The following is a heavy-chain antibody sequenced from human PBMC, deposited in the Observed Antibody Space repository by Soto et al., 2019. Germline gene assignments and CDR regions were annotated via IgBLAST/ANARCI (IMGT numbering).Heavy chain of an antibody. V-gene: IGHV1-69*12. CDR3: ASPPTIPHVISSGMDV. CDR1: GGTFDNSV. D-gene: IGHD6-6*01. Sequence: QVQLVQSGAEVKKPGSSVKVSCKTSGGTFDNSVLSWVRQAPGQGHAWMGGIAPIFGTTTYAQKFQGRVTSTADEATSTAYMELTSLRFEDTAVYFCASPPTIPHVISSGMDVWGQGTTVTVSS. J-gene: IGHJ6*02. CDR2: IAPIFGTT.